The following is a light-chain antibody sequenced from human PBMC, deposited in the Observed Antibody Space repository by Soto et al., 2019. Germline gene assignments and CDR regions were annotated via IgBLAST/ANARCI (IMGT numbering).Light chain of an antibody. CDR1: QSVSSS. J-gene: IGKJ2*01. CDR3: QQGSAWPYT. V-gene: IGKV3-11*01. Sequence: EIVLTQSPATLSVSPGDRVTLSCRASQSVSSSLAWYQQKSGQVPGLLVYDASKRATGIPARFSGSGSGTDFTLTISSLEPEDSAVYYCQQGSAWPYTFGQGTKLEIK. CDR2: DAS.